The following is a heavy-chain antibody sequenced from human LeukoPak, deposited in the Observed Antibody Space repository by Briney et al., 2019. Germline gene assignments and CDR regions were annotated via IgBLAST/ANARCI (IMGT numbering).Heavy chain of an antibody. CDR1: GFTFSSYA. CDR2: FSGSGGST. J-gene: IGHJ6*03. CDR3: AKEQLTGTTRNYYMDV. V-gene: IGHV3-23*01. D-gene: IGHD1-20*01. Sequence: GGSLRLSCAASGFTFSSYAMSWVRQAPGKGLEWVSAFSGSGGSTYYADSVKGRFTISRDNSKNTLYLQMNSLRAEDTAVYYCAKEQLTGTTRNYYMDVWGKGTTVTVSS.